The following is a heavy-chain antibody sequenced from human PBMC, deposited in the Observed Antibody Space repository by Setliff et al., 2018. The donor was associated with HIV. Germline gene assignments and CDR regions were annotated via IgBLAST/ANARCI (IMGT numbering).Heavy chain of an antibody. J-gene: IGHJ6*03. CDR1: GFTFSSYS. Sequence: GGSLRLSCAASGFTFSSYSMNWVRQAPGKGLEWVSYISSSSSTIYYADSVKGRFTISRDNAKNTLYLQMNSLRAEDTAIYYCAKRRVCNTSCYIVDYMDVWGKGTTVTVSS. V-gene: IGHV3-48*01. CDR2: ISSSSSTI. CDR3: AKRRVCNTSCYIVDYMDV. D-gene: IGHD2-21*01.